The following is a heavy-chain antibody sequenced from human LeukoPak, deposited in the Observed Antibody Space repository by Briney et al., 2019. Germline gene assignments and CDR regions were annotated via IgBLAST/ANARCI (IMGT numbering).Heavy chain of an antibody. J-gene: IGHJ6*03. V-gene: IGHV2-70*11. CDR3: ARIRRGSGWLRDDYYYYMDV. Sequence: SGPALVKPTQTLTLTCTFSGFSLSTSGMYVNWIRQPPGEALEWLARIDWDGDKYYTTSLKTRLTISKDTSKNQVVLTMTNMDPVDTATYYCARIRRGSGWLRDDYYYYMDVWGKGTTVTVSS. CDR2: IDWDGDK. CDR1: GFSLSTSGMY. D-gene: IGHD6-19*01.